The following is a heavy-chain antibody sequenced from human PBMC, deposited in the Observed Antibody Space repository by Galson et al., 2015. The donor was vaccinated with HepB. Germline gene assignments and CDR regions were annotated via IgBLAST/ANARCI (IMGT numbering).Heavy chain of an antibody. V-gene: IGHV3-74*01. CDR2: INSDVSST. D-gene: IGHD2-15*01. Sequence: SLRLSCAASGFTFSTYWMYWVRQAPGKGLVWVSRINSDVSSTSYAGSVKGRFTISRDTAKNTLYLQMNSLRAEDTAVYYCARGSRCSGGSCYYMDVWGKGTTVTVSS. CDR3: ARGSRCSGGSCYYMDV. CDR1: GFTFSTYW. J-gene: IGHJ6*03.